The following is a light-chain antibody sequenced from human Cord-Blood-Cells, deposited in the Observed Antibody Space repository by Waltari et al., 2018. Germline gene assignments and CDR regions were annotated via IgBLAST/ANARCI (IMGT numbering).Light chain of an antibody. J-gene: IGKJ2*01. CDR1: QSISSY. CDR2: AAS. Sequence: DIHMTQSPSYLSASVQDRVTMTCRASQSISSYLNWYQQKPGKAPKLLIYAASSLQSGVPSRFSGSGSGTDFTLTISSLQPEDFATYYCQQSYSTPYTFGQGTKLEIK. V-gene: IGKV1-39*01. CDR3: QQSYSTPYT.